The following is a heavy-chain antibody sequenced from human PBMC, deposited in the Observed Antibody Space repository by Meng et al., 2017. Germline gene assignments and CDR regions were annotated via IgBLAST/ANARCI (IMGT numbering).Heavy chain of an antibody. CDR2: IRSKANSYAT. CDR1: GFTFSGSA. J-gene: IGHJ4*02. D-gene: IGHD3-22*01. Sequence: AQLWESGGSGVQPGRSLRLSCAASGFTFSGSAMHWVRQASGKGLEWVGRIRSKANSYATAYAASVQGRFTISRDDSKNTAYLQMNSLKTEDTAVYYCTRGYYDSSGYSDYWGQGTLVTVSS. V-gene: IGHV3-73*01. CDR3: TRGYYDSSGYSDY.